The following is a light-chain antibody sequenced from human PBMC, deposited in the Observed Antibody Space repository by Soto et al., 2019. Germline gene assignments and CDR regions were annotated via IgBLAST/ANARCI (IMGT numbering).Light chain of an antibody. CDR2: AAS. CDR3: QQYNSYPWT. Sequence: DIQLTQCPSFLSASVGDRVTITCRASQGISSYLAWYQQKPGKAPKLLIYAASTLQSGVPSRFSGSGSGTEFTLTISSLQPEDFATYYCQQYNSYPWTFGQGTKVDIK. J-gene: IGKJ1*01. CDR1: QGISSY. V-gene: IGKV1-9*01.